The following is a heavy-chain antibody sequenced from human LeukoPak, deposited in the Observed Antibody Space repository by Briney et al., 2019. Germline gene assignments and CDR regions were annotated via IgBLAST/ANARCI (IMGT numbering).Heavy chain of an antibody. J-gene: IGHJ6*02. V-gene: IGHV3-48*03. Sequence: GGSLRLSCAASGFTFSSYEMNWVRQAPGKGLEWVSYISSSGSSVYYADSVKGRFTISRDNAKNSLYLQMNSLRAEDTAVYYCARDPRCSSMSCYRSSFYGMDVWGQGTTVTVSS. CDR1: GFTFSSYE. CDR2: ISSSGSSV. D-gene: IGHD2-2*01. CDR3: ARDPRCSSMSCYRSSFYGMDV.